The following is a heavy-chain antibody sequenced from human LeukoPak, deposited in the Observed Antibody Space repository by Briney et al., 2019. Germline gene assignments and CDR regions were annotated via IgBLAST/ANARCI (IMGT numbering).Heavy chain of an antibody. CDR1: GYTFTDYY. Sequence: ASVKVSCKVSGYTFTDYYMHWVQQAPGKGLELMGLADPEDGETIYAEKFQGRVTITADTSTDTAYMELSSLRSEDTAVYYCATISPGRFLEWLQRPYNWFDPWGQGTLVTVSS. D-gene: IGHD3-3*01. J-gene: IGHJ5*02. V-gene: IGHV1-69-2*01. CDR3: ATISPGRFLEWLQRPYNWFDP. CDR2: ADPEDGET.